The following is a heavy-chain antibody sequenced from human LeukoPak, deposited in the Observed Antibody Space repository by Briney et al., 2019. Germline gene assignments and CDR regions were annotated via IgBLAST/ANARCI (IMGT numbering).Heavy chain of an antibody. CDR2: ISAYNGNT. J-gene: IGHJ5*02. CDR1: GYTFTSYG. V-gene: IGHV1-18*01. D-gene: IGHD3-9*01. Sequence: ASVKVSRKASGYTFTSYGISWVRQAPGQGLEWMGWISAYNGNTNYAQKLQGRVTMTTDTSTSTAYMELRSLRSDDTAVYYCARAAGYDILTGYYIETTFDPWGQGTLVTVSS. CDR3: ARAAGYDILTGYYIETTFDP.